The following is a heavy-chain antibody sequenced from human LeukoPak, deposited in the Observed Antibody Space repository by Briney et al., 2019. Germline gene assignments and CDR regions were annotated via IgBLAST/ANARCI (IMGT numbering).Heavy chain of an antibody. Sequence: GGTVCCSCAAAGFTCKGFWMHWVRQGPGEGLVWVSRTNEYGSITDYADSVKDRFTISRDNAKNPLYLQMNSLRADSTAVYYCARDVAGPGSLWGPGTLVTVSS. CDR1: GFTCKGFW. D-gene: IGHD3-10*01. CDR2: TNEYGSIT. CDR3: ARDVAGPGSL. J-gene: IGHJ4*02. V-gene: IGHV3-74*01.